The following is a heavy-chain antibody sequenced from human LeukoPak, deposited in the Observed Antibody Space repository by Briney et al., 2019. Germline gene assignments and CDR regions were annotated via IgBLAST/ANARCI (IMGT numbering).Heavy chain of an antibody. CDR3: ARGLPPSYYDSLGYYFDY. CDR2: IYYSGST. Sequence: SETLSLTCTVSGGSISSYYWSWIRQPPGKGLEWIGYIYYSGSTNYNPSLKSRVTISVDTSKNQFSLKLSSVTAADTAVYYCARGLPPSYYDSLGYYFDYWGQGTLVTVSS. CDR1: GGSISSYY. V-gene: IGHV4-59*08. D-gene: IGHD3-22*01. J-gene: IGHJ4*02.